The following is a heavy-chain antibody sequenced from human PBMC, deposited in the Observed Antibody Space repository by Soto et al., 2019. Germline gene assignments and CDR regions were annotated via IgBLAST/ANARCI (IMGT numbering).Heavy chain of an antibody. CDR3: ASMGYHYGSGSYPLDY. Sequence: QVQLQESCPGLVKPSETLSLTCTVSGGSISSYYWTWIRQPPGKGLEWIGFMYNSGSTHYNPSLKSRVTISLDTSKNQVALNLRSVTAADTAVYYCASMGYHYGSGSYPLDYWGQGTLVTVSS. J-gene: IGHJ4*02. CDR2: MYNSGST. V-gene: IGHV4-59*08. D-gene: IGHD3-10*01. CDR1: GGSISSYY.